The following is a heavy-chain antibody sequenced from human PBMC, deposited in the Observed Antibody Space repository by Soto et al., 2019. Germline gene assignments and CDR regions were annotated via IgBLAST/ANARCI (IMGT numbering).Heavy chain of an antibody. CDR3: TRANWYSEY. CDR1: GGSINNHY. Sequence: QVQLQESGPGLVKPSETLSLTCTVSGGSINNHYWSWIRQPPGKGLEWLGYVYYNGITNYNPSLNIRVTRSADTSKNQFSLKRTSLTAADTAIYYCTRANWYSEYWGQGTLVTVSS. D-gene: IGHD7-27*01. CDR2: VYYNGIT. J-gene: IGHJ4*02. V-gene: IGHV4-59*11.